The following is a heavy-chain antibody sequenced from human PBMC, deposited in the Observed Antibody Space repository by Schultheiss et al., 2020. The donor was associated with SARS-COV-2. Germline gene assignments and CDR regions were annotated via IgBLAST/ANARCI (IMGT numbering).Heavy chain of an antibody. CDR3: ARVKTTVVTRFDAFDI. CDR2: IYYSGST. CDR1: GGSISSYY. D-gene: IGHD4-23*01. Sequence: SQTLSLTCTVSGGSISSYYWSWIRQPPGEGLEWIGYIYYSGSTNYNPSLKSRVTISVDTSKNQFSLKLSSVTPEDTAVYYCARVKTTVVTRFDAFDIWGQGTMVTVSS. V-gene: IGHV4-59*12. J-gene: IGHJ3*02.